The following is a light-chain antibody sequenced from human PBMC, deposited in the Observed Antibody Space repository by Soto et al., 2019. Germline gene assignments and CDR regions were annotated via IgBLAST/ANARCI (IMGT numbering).Light chain of an antibody. CDR1: QSVSSS. CDR3: QQYNSYST. Sequence: IVVTQSPAALSVSPGERPALSCRAGQSVSSSLAWYQHKPGQAPRLLIYGASTRATNIPARFSGSGSGTEFTLTISSLQPDDFATYYCQQYNSYSTFGQGTKV. CDR2: GAS. J-gene: IGKJ1*01. V-gene: IGKV3-15*01.